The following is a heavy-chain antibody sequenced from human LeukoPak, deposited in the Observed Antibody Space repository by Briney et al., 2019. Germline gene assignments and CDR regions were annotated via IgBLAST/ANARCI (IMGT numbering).Heavy chain of an antibody. CDR1: GDSISSGGYS. D-gene: IGHD6-13*01. J-gene: IGHJ4*02. CDR2: IYPTGST. V-gene: IGHV4-30-2*01. Sequence: SETLSLTCAVSGDSISSGGYSWSWIRQPPGQGLEWIGYIYPTGSTYYNPSLNSRVTISIDRSKNQFSLRLNSVTAADTAVYFCARGMSSSWFLYYFKYWGQGALVTVSS. CDR3: ARGMSSSWFLYYFKY.